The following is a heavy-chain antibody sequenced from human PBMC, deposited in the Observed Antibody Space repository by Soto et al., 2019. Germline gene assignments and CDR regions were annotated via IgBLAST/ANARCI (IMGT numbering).Heavy chain of an antibody. Sequence: VASVKVSCKASGYTFTGYYLHWIRQAPGQGLQWMGWMRPDSGGANYAQKFQGRVSMTRDTSTSTFYMELSRLASDDTAVYYCARDPHEGVYDCWGQGTQVTVSS. J-gene: IGHJ4*02. CDR1: GYTFTGYY. CDR2: MRPDSGGA. V-gene: IGHV1-2*02. CDR3: ARDPHEGVYDC. D-gene: IGHD3-16*01.